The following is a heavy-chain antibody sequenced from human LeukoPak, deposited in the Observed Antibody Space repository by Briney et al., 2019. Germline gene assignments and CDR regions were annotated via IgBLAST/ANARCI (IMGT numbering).Heavy chain of an antibody. V-gene: IGHV3-48*04. D-gene: IGHD1-1*01. Sequence: GGSLGLSCAASGFTFSSYSMNWVRQAPGKGLEWVSYISSSGSTIYYADSVKGRFTISRDNAKNSLYLQMNSLRAEDTAMYYCARASGTTSGWFDPWGQGTLVTVSS. J-gene: IGHJ5*02. CDR1: GFTFSSYS. CDR2: ISSSGSTI. CDR3: ARASGTTSGWFDP.